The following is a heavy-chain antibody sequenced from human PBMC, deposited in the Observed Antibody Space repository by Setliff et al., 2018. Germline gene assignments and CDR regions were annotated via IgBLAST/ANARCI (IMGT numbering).Heavy chain of an antibody. Sequence: GESLKISCKASGYSFTDYWIAWVRQMPGKGLEWMGIIYPSNSNIKYSPSFEAQITISVDKSITTAYLQWSSLKASDTAIYYCARHRVGNSGYAIPILDFWGQGALVTSPQ. CDR3: ARHRVGNSGYAIPILDF. D-gene: IGHD5-12*01. CDR1: GYSFTDYW. V-gene: IGHV5-51*01. J-gene: IGHJ4*02. CDR2: IYPSNSNI.